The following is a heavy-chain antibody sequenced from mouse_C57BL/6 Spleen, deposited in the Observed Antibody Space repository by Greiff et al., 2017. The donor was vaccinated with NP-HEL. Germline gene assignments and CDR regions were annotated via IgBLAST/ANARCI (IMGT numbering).Heavy chain of an antibody. D-gene: IGHD2-4*01. V-gene: IGHV2-6*01. J-gene: IGHJ4*01. CDR1: GFSLTSYG. Sequence: VMLVESGPGLVAPSQSLSITCTVSGFSLTSYGVDWVRQSPGKGLEWLGVIWGVGSTNYNSALKSRLSISKDNSKSQVFLKMNSLQTDDTAMYYCARRDYDDGRYAMDYWGQGTSVTVSS. CDR2: IWGVGST. CDR3: ARRDYDDGRYAMDY.